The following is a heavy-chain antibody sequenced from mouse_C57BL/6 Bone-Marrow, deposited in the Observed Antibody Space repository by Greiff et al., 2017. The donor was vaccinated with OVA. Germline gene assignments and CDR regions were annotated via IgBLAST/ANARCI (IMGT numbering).Heavy chain of an antibody. CDR1: GFTFGSYA. CDR2: ISSGGDYI. CDR3: TRDRTGGFAY. Sequence: EVQGVESGEGLVKPGGSLKLSCAASGFTFGSYAMSWVRQTPEKRLEWVAYISSGGDYIYYADTVKGRFTISRDNARNTLYLQMSSLKSEDTAMYYCTRDRTGGFAYWGQGTLVTVSA. D-gene: IGHD4-1*01. J-gene: IGHJ3*01. V-gene: IGHV5-9-1*02.